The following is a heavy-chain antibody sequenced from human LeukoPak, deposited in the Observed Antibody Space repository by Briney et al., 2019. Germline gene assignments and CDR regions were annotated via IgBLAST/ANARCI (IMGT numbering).Heavy chain of an antibody. J-gene: IGHJ4*02. CDR3: AREVTAAGDY. CDR1: GYTFTVYY. Sequence: ASVKVSCMASGYTFTVYYMHWVGQAPGQGLEWLGWINPNSGGTNYAQKFQGRVTMTRDTSISTAYMELSRLRSDDTAVYYCAREVTAAGDYWGQGTLVTVSS. CDR2: INPNSGGT. D-gene: IGHD6-13*01. V-gene: IGHV1-2*02.